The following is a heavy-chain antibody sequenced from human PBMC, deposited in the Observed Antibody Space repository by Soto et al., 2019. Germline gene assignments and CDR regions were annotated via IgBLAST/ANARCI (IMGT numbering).Heavy chain of an antibody. Sequence: SETLSLTCIVSGGSITSYHWSWIRQFPGKGLEWIAYTSYTDNTNYNPSLQSRVTISMDTSKNQLSLKLTSMTAADTAIYYCATRITVFGLLIPPFDPWGQGTQVTVSS. CDR2: TSYTDNT. CDR1: GGSITSYH. D-gene: IGHD3-3*01. J-gene: IGHJ5*02. CDR3: ATRITVFGLLIPPFDP. V-gene: IGHV4-59*03.